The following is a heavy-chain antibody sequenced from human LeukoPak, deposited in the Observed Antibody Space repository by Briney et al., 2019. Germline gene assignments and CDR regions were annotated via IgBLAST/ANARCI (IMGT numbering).Heavy chain of an antibody. J-gene: IGHJ5*02. D-gene: IGHD3-10*01. Sequence: SETLSLTCTVSGGSISSGDYYRSWIRQPPGKGLEWIGYIYYSGSTYYNPSLKSRVTISVDTSKNQFSLKLSSVTAADTAVYYCARGPTMVRGVIGKNWFDPWGQGTLVTVSS. V-gene: IGHV4-30-4*01. CDR1: GGSISSGDYY. CDR2: IYYSGST. CDR3: ARGPTMVRGVIGKNWFDP.